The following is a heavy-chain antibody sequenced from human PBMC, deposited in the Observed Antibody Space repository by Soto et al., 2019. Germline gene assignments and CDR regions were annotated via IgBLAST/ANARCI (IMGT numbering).Heavy chain of an antibody. V-gene: IGHV1-18*01. CDR1: GYTFTSYG. J-gene: IGHJ5*02. CDR2: ISAYNGNT. CDR3: AREANYDILTGYGGYNWLDP. Sequence: ASVKVSCKASGYTFTSYGISWVRQAPGQGLEWMGWISAYNGNTNYAQKLQGRVTMTTDTSTSTAYMELRSLRSDDTAVYYCAREANYDILTGYGGYNWLDPWGQGTLDTGSS. D-gene: IGHD3-9*01.